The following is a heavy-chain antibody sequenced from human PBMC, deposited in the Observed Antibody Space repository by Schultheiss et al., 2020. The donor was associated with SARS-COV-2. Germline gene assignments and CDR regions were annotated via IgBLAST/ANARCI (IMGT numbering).Heavy chain of an antibody. CDR3: ASYRQLGTLGTWRYGMDV. Sequence: SETLSLTCAVYGGSFSNSYWSWIRLPPGKGLEWIGEINQGGIPYYNPSLKSRVTMSREMSKNQVSLKLSSVTAADTAVYYCASYRQLGTLGTWRYGMDVWGHGTTVTVSS. D-gene: IGHD6-13*01. V-gene: IGHV4-34*01. J-gene: IGHJ6*02. CDR2: INQGGIP. CDR1: GGSFSNSY.